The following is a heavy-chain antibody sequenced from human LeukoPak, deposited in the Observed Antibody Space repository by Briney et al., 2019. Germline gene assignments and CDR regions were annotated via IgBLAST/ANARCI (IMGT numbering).Heavy chain of an antibody. Sequence: ASVKVSCKVSGDTFTDYYVHWVRQAPGQGLEWMGWITPYSCGTDYAQKFQGRVTMTMDTSISTVYMELSRLRSDDTAVYYCAREFNTYYYGSGSHDAFDIWGQGTEVTVS. V-gene: IGHV1-2*02. J-gene: IGHJ3*02. CDR2: ITPYSCGT. CDR3: AREFNTYYYGSGSHDAFDI. CDR1: GDTFTDYY. D-gene: IGHD3-10*01.